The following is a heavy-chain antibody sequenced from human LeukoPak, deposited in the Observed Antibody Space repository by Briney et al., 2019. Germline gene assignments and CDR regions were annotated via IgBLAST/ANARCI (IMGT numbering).Heavy chain of an antibody. J-gene: IGHJ4*02. CDR1: GFAFSSYA. D-gene: IGHD6-19*01. Sequence: PGGSLRLSCAASGFAFSSYAMYWVRQAPGKGLEWVSGIFGSGGSAHYADSVKGRFTISRDSSKNTVYLQMNSLRAEDTAVYYCAKTTIGYSSGRYPGWPADYWGQETLVTVSS. V-gene: IGHV3-23*01. CDR2: IFGSGGSA. CDR3: AKTTIGYSSGRYPGWPADY.